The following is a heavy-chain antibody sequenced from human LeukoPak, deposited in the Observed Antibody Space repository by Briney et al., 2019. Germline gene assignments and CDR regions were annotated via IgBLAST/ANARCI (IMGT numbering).Heavy chain of an antibody. Sequence: ASVKVSCKASGYTFTGYYMHWVRQAPGQGLEWMGWINPNSGGTNYAQKFQGRVTMTTDTSTSTAYMELRSLRSDDTAVYYCATYYYDSSGYYWADYWGQGTLVTVSS. V-gene: IGHV1-2*02. CDR2: INPNSGGT. CDR3: ATYYYDSSGYYWADY. D-gene: IGHD3-22*01. CDR1: GYTFTGYY. J-gene: IGHJ4*02.